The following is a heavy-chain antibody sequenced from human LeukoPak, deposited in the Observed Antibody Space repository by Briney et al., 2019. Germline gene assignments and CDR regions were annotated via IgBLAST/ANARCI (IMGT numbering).Heavy chain of an antibody. CDR3: ARGSPWYYDFWSGYRPDYMDV. CDR2: IYTSGST. V-gene: IGHV4-4*07. CDR1: GGSISSYY. J-gene: IGHJ6*03. Sequence: SETLSLTCTVSGGSISSYYWSWILQPAGKGLEWIGRIYTSGSTNYNPSLKSRVTMSVDTSKNQFSLKLSSVTAADTAVYYCARGSPWYYDFWSGYRPDYMDVWGKGTTVTVSS. D-gene: IGHD3-3*01.